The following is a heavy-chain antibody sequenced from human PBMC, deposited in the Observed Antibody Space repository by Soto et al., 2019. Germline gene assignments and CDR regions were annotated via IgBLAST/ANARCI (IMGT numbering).Heavy chain of an antibody. CDR1: GFTFSNYA. D-gene: IGHD3-22*01. V-gene: IGHV3-23*01. CDR2: IGGRATSA. Sequence: EVQLLESGGGLVQPGGSLRLSCAASGFTFSNYAMSWVRQAPGKGLEWVSGIGGRATSAYYADSVKGRFAISRDNSYNTLFLQLNSLRAEDTAVYYCAKSRYSDSSGDVYDFWGQGTLVSVSS. J-gene: IGHJ4*02. CDR3: AKSRYSDSSGDVYDF.